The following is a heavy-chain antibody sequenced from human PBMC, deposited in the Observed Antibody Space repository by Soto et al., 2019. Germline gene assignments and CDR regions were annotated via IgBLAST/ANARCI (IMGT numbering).Heavy chain of an antibody. CDR1: GFTFSSYG. J-gene: IGHJ5*02. V-gene: IGHV3-30*18. CDR2: ISYDGSNK. CDR3: AKDFVSDDFWSVLDH. D-gene: IGHD3-3*01. Sequence: GGSLRLSCAASGFTFSSYGMHWVRQAPGKGLEWVAVISYDGSNKYYADSVKGRFTISRDNSKNTLYLQMNSLRAEDTAVYYCAKDFVSDDFWSVLDHWGQGTLVTVSS.